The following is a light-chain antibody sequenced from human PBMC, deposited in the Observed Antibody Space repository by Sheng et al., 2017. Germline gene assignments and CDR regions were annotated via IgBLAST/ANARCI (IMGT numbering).Light chain of an antibody. J-gene: IGKJ4*01. CDR3: QQYGSPTT. Sequence: EIVLTQSPATLSLSPGERATLSCRASQSVGDNLAWYQQKPGQAPRLLIYGASTRATGIPARFSGSGSGTEFTLAISSLQSEDFAVYYCQQYGSPTTFAGGTKVEIK. CDR2: GAS. V-gene: IGKV3-15*01. CDR1: QSVGDN.